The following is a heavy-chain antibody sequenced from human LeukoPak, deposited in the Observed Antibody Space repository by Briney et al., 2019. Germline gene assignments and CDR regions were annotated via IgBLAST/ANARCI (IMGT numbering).Heavy chain of an antibody. CDR2: IYYSGST. CDR1: GVSISSGGYY. J-gene: IGHJ5*02. D-gene: IGHD3-3*01. Sequence: SETLSLTCTVSGVSISSGGYYWSWIRQPPGKGLEWIGSIYYSGSTYYNPSLKSRVTISVDTSKNQFSLKLSSVTAADTAVYYCARQPFSYYDFWSGYFGGNWFDPWGQGTLVTVSS. V-gene: IGHV4-39*01. CDR3: ARQPFSYYDFWSGYFGGNWFDP.